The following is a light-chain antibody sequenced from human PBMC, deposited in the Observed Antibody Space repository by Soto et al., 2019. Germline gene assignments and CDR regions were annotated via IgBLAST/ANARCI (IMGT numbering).Light chain of an antibody. Sequence: DIQMTQSPSTLSASVGDRITITCRASQSISSSLAWYQQKPGKAPKLLIYMASNLQSGVPSRFGGAGSGTEFTLTISSLQPEDFATYYCLQHNSYPLTFGQGTRLEIK. CDR2: MAS. J-gene: IGKJ5*01. CDR3: LQHNSYPLT. CDR1: QSISSS. V-gene: IGKV1-5*03.